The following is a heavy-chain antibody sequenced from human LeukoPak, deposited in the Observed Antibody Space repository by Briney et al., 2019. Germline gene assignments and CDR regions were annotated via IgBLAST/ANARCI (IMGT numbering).Heavy chain of an antibody. CDR2: TNPNSGNT. CDR1: GYTFTSYD. V-gene: IGHV1-8*01. Sequence: ASVKVSCKASGYTFTSYDINWVRQATGQGLEWMGWTNPNSGNTGYAQKFQGRVTMTRNTSISTAYMELSSLRSEDTAVYYCARVSSKWELLPHLGYWGQGTLVTVSS. CDR3: ARVSSKWELLPHLGY. D-gene: IGHD1-26*01. J-gene: IGHJ4*02.